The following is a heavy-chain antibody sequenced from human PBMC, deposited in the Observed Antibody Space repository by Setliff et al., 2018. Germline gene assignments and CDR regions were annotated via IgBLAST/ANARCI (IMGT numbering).Heavy chain of an antibody. CDR3: ARNTDLRNGFDY. J-gene: IGHJ4*02. D-gene: IGHD5-18*01. V-gene: IGHV3-11*04. CDR2: ITSSGDTM. CDR1: GFTFSDYY. Sequence: PGGSLRLSCAASGFTFSDYYMSWIRQAPGKGLEWVSYITSSGDTMNYADSVKGRFTISRDNAKNSLHLQMNSLRAEDTAVYYCARNTDLRNGFDYWGQGTLVTVSS.